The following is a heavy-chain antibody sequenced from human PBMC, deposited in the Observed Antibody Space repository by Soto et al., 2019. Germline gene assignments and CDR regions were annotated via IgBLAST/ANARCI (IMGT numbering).Heavy chain of an antibody. V-gene: IGHV4-34*01. CDR2: INHSGST. D-gene: IGHD3-10*01. CDR3: ARGWVYGSGSYYNKNWYYYGMDV. Sequence: SETLSLTCAVYGGSFSGYYWSWIRQPPGKGLEWIGEINHSGSTNYNPSLKSRVTISVDTSKNQLSLKLSSVTAADTAVYYCARGWVYGSGSYYNKNWYYYGMDVWGQGTTVTVSS. CDR1: GGSFSGYY. J-gene: IGHJ6*02.